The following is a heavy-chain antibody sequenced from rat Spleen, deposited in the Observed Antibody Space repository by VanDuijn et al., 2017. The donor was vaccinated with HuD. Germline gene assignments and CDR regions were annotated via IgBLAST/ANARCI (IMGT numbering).Heavy chain of an antibody. D-gene: IGHD1-12*01. CDR1: CFTFISSY. V-gene: IGHV5-7*01. CDR3: AREADVPFHYFDY. J-gene: IGHJ2*01. CDR2: HSYSVSST. Sequence: EMQLVESGGGLVQLGRSLPLSCAASCFTFISSYMCCVRQAPKKSLVWVSSHSYSVSSTYYCCSVNGRFTISRDIAQSTLYLQMDSLRSEDTATFYCAREADVPFHYFDYWGQGVMVTVSS.